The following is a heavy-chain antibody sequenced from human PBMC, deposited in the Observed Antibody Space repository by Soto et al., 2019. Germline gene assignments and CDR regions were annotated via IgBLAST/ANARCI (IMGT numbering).Heavy chain of an antibody. V-gene: IGHV6-1*01. CDR2: TYYRSKWNN. D-gene: IGHD2-8*01. CDR1: GDSVSTNSAT. CDR3: ARLIGNSLLDS. J-gene: IGHJ5*01. Sequence: QVQLQQSGPGLVKPSQTLSLTCSISGDSVSTNSATWDWIRQSPSRCLEWLGRTYYRSKWNNDYAASVKGRITINPAPSSCQPSLQMNSVTPDGRAVYYCARLIGNSLLDSWGQGTLVTVSS.